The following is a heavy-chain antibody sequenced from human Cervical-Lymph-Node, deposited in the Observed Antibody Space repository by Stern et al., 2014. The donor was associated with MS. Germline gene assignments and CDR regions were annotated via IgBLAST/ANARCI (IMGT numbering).Heavy chain of an antibody. D-gene: IGHD3-10*01. CDR3: ARGSGDNWFGP. CDR1: GG. J-gene: IGHJ5*02. CDR2: VIPFVGTS. Sequence: QVQLVQSGAEVKKPGSSVKVSCKSSGGISWVRQAPGQGLERMGGVIPFVGTSNYAQKVQGRVINTADTSTNTTYLHLSRLTSADTAVYYCARGSGDNWFGPWGQGTLVTVSS. V-gene: IGHV1-69*06.